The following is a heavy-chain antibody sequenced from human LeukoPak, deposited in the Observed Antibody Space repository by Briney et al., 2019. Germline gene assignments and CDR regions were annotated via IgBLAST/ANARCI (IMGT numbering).Heavy chain of an antibody. CDR1: GFTFSSYG. V-gene: IGHV3-33*01. J-gene: IGHJ6*02. Sequence: GGSLRLSCAASGFTFSSYGMHWVRQAPGKGLEWVAVIWYDGSNKYYADSVKGRFTISRDNSKNTLYLQMNSLRAEDTAVYYCARDSPYDFWSGYLTQNGSFYYYGMDVWGQGTTVTVSS. D-gene: IGHD3-3*01. CDR2: IWYDGSNK. CDR3: ARDSPYDFWSGYLTQNGSFYYYGMDV.